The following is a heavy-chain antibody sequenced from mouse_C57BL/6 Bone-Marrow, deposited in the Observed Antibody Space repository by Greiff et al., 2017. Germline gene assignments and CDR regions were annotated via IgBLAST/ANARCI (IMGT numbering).Heavy chain of an antibody. V-gene: IGHV1-58*01. CDR3: ARPSVCGSSYWWYFDV. D-gene: IGHD1-1*01. J-gene: IGHJ1*03. CDR1: GYTFTSYG. CDR2: IYIGNGYT. Sequence: DVQLQQSGAELVRPGSSVKMSCKTSGYTFTSYGINWVKQRPGQGLEWIGYIYIGNGYTEYNEKFKGKATLTSDTSSSTAYMQLSSLTSEDSAIYFCARPSVCGSSYWWYFDVWGTGTTVTVSS.